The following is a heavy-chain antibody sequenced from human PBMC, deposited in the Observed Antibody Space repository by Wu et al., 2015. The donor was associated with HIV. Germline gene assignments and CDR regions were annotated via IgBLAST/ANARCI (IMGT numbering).Heavy chain of an antibody. CDR1: GYTFTDYY. V-gene: IGHV1-2*02. Sequence: QVQLVQSGAEVKKPGASVKVSCQASGYTFTDYYIHWLRQAPGQGLEWMGWINPNSGGTQFPQKFQGRVTMTSDASISTAYMELSRLRSDDTAVYYCARGIAQLPTTRVGALNVWGQGP. D-gene: IGHD1-26*01. CDR2: INPNSGGT. J-gene: IGHJ6*02. CDR3: ARGIAQLPTTRVGALNV.